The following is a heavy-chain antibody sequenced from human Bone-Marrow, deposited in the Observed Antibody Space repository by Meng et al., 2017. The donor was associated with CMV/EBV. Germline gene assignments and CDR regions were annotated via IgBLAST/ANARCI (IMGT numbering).Heavy chain of an antibody. J-gene: IGHJ4*02. V-gene: IGHV4-34*01. Sequence: CAVYGGSFSGFYWSWLRQPPGKGLEWIGEINHSGSTNYNPSLKSRVTISVDTSKNQFSLKLSSVAAADTAVYYCARGRRYSGSYYGEWGQGTLVTVSS. CDR1: GGSFSGFY. CDR2: INHSGST. D-gene: IGHD1-26*01. CDR3: ARGRRYSGSYYGE.